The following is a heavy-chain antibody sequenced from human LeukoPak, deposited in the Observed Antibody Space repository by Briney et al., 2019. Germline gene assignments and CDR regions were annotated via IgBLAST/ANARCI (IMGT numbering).Heavy chain of an antibody. CDR3: ARESALRYFDWLSLGPYYFDY. Sequence: ASVKVSCKASGYTFTSYAMNWVRQAPGQGLEWMGWINPNSGGTNYAQKFQGRVTMTRDTSISTAYMELSRLRSDDTAVYYCARESALRYFDWLSLGPYYFDYWGQGTLVTVSS. CDR1: GYTFTSYA. V-gene: IGHV1-2*02. D-gene: IGHD3-9*01. J-gene: IGHJ4*02. CDR2: INPNSGGT.